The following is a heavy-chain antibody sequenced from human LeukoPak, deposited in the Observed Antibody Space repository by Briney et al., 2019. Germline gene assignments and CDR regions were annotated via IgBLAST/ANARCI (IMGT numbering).Heavy chain of an antibody. CDR2: VNHSGST. V-gene: IGHV4-61*10. CDR1: GGSISSGSYY. D-gene: IGHD1-26*01. J-gene: IGHJ4*02. CDR3: ELTLGAADY. Sequence: PSETLSLTCTVSGGSISSGSYYWSWIRQPAGKGLEWFGEVNHSGSTNYSPSLKSRVTISVDTSKNQFSLKLSSVTAADTAVYYCELTLGAADYWGQGTLVTASS.